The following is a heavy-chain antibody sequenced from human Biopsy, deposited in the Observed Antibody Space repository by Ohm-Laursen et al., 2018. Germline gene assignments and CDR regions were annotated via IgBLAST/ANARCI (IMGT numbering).Heavy chain of an antibody. Sequence: SETLSLTCIVSGDSITTYYWNWIRQAPGKGLEWIGNIYYRGNTNYSPSLKSRVTISLDTSKNQFSRKLNSVTATDTAVYYCARRLPLRGYAFDVWGQGTLVTVSS. CDR2: IYYRGNT. V-gene: IGHV4-59*08. CDR3: ARRLPLRGYAFDV. CDR1: GDSITTYY. D-gene: IGHD5/OR15-5a*01. J-gene: IGHJ3*01.